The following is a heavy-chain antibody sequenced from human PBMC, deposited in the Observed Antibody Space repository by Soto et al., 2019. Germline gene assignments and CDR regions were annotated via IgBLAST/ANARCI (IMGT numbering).Heavy chain of an antibody. CDR1: GGSFSGYY. Sequence: QVQLQQWGAGLLKPSETLSLTCAVYGGSFSGYYWSWIRQPPGKGLEWIGEINHSGSTNYNPSLKSRVTLSVDTSKNQFSLKLSSVTAAGTAVYYCARAQGLVRGVIIDYWGQGTLVTVSS. CDR2: INHSGST. D-gene: IGHD3-10*01. V-gene: IGHV4-34*01. CDR3: ARAQGLVRGVIIDY. J-gene: IGHJ4*02.